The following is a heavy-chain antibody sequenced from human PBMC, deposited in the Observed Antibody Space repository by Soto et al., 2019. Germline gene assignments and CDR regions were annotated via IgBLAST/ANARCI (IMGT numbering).Heavy chain of an antibody. CDR3: ARRSHTNWPAY. CDR1: GGSFSSSSHY. CDR2: IYYDGRT. V-gene: IGHV4-39*01. D-gene: IGHD2-8*01. Sequence: QLQLQESGPGLVNPSETLSLTCTVSGGSFSSSSHYWVWIRQPPGKGLEWVGSIYYDGRTYYNASLKSRVTISVDTCKHQFSLKVNSVTVADTAVYYCARRSHTNWPAYWGHGTQVTVSS. J-gene: IGHJ4*01.